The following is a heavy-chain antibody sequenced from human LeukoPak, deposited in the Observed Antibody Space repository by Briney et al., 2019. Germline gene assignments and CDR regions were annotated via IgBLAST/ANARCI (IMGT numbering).Heavy chain of an antibody. D-gene: IGHD3-10*01. V-gene: IGHV4-61*08. CDR2: IYYTGST. Sequence: NPSETLSLTCTVSGGSISSGGYYWSWIRQHPGKGLEWIGYIYYTGSTNYNPSLKSRVAISVDTSKNQFSLKLTSVTAADTAVYYCARGDVLLWLGELLSGWFDSWGQGTLVTVSS. CDR3: ARGDVLLWLGELLSGWFDS. J-gene: IGHJ5*01. CDR1: GGSISSGGYY.